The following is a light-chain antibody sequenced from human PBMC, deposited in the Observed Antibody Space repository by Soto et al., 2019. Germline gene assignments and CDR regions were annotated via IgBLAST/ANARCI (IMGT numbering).Light chain of an antibody. CDR1: QSVSSRF. CDR2: AAS. Sequence: TVVTKSPCTLSFSPGERATLYCRASQSVSSRFLAWYQQKPGQAPRLLIYAASSRATGIPDRFSGSGSGTDFTLTISRLEPEDFAVYYCQEYGSSRFSFGPGTKVDIK. CDR3: QEYGSSRFS. J-gene: IGKJ3*01. V-gene: IGKV3-20*01.